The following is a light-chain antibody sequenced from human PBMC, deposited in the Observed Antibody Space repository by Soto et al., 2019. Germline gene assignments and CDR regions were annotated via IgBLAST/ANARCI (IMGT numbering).Light chain of an antibody. CDR3: HHYGSSLPDT. Sequence: IVLTQSPGTLSLSPGESATLSCRASLNVTGRFLAWFHHKPGHSPRLLLYGASRRATGIPERFSGDGSGTDFTLTISRLEPDDFAIYYCHHYGSSLPDTFGQGTKLEIK. CDR1: LNVTGRF. CDR2: GAS. J-gene: IGKJ2*01. V-gene: IGKV3-20*01.